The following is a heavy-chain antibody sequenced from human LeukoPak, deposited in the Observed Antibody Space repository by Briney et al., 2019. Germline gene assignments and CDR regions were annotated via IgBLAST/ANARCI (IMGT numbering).Heavy chain of an antibody. CDR2: INPNSGGT. J-gene: IGHJ5*02. Sequence: ASVTVSCKASGYTFTFYYMHWVRQAPGQGLEWMGWINPNSGGTNYAQKFQGRVTMTRDTSISTAYMELSRLRSDDTAVYYCARVLIAVAGGFDPWGQGTLVTVSS. V-gene: IGHV1-2*02. CDR3: ARVLIAVAGGFDP. D-gene: IGHD6-19*01. CDR1: GYTFTFYY.